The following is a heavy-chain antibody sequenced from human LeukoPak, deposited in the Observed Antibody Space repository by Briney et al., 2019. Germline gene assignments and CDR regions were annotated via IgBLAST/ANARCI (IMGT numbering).Heavy chain of an antibody. CDR2: INHSGST. Sequence: SETLSLTCAVYGGSFSGYYWSWIRQPPGKGLEWIGEINHSGSTNYNPSLKSRVTISVDTSKNQFSLKLSSVTAADTAVYYCARGRSTQRWPQSRPDYWGQGTLVTVSS. D-gene: IGHD5-24*01. CDR1: GGSFSGYY. CDR3: ARGRSTQRWPQSRPDY. V-gene: IGHV4-34*01. J-gene: IGHJ4*02.